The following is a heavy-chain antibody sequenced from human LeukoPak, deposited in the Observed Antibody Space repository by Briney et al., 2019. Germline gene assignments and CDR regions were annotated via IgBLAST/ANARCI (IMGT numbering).Heavy chain of an antibody. J-gene: IGHJ4*02. CDR1: GFTFDDYA. V-gene: IGHV3-9*01. CDR3: AKDSYDSSGFASY. D-gene: IGHD3-22*01. CDR2: ISWNSGSI. Sequence: GRSLRLSCAASGFTFDDYAMQWVRQAPGKGLEWVSGISWNSGSIGYADSVKGRFTISRDNAKNSLYLQMNSLRAEDTALYYCAKDSYDSSGFASYWGQGTLVTVSS.